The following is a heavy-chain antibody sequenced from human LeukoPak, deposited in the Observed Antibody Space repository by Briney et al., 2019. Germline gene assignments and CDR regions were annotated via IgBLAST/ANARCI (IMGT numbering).Heavy chain of an antibody. CDR1: GDSVSSNSAA. CDR3: ARARYCSSTSCSPGYYFDY. J-gene: IGHJ4*02. CDR2: TYYRSKWNN. D-gene: IGHD2-2*01. V-gene: IGHV6-1*01. Sequence: SQTLSLTCAISGDSVSSNSAAWNWIRPSPSRGIEWLGRTYYRSKWNNDYAVSAKTRIPVNPDTSKNQFSLQLNSVTPEDTAVYYCARARYCSSTSCSPGYYFDYWGQGTLVTVSS.